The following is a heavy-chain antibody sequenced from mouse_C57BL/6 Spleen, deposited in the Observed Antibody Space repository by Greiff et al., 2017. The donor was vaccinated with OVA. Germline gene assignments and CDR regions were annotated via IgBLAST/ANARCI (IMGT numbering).Heavy chain of an antibody. V-gene: IGHV1-15*01. Sequence: QVQLKQSGAELVRPGASVTLSCKASGYTFTDYEMHWVKPTPVHGLEWIGAIDPETGGTAYNQKFKGKAILTADKSSSTAYMELRSLTSEDSAVYYCTRFRITTVVAMKYFDVWGTGTTVTVSS. CDR3: TRFRITTVVAMKYFDV. D-gene: IGHD1-1*01. CDR2: IDPETGGT. CDR1: GYTFTDYE. J-gene: IGHJ1*03.